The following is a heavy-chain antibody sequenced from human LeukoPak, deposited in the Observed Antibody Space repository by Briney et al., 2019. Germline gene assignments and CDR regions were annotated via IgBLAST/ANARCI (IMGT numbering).Heavy chain of an antibody. Sequence: PGGSLRLSCAASGFTFSNYSMNWVRQAPGKGLEWVSSISSSSSYIYYADSVKGRFTISRDNAKNSLYLQMNSLRAEDTAVYYCARAWWSDAFDIWGQGTMVTVSS. D-gene: IGHD2-15*01. CDR2: ISSSSSYI. CDR3: ARAWWSDAFDI. V-gene: IGHV3-21*01. J-gene: IGHJ3*02. CDR1: GFTFSNYS.